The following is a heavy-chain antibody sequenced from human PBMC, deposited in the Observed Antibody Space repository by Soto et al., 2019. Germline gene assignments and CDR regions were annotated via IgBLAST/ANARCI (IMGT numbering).Heavy chain of an antibody. J-gene: IGHJ4*02. CDR1: GFTFSRNT. Sequence: PGGSLRLSCVTSGFTFSRNTMNWVRQPPGKGPEWLASISPASTYIRYADSVKGRFTISRDNARNSLSLQMMSLRADDTAMYYCAADTGDIEVVPATTWGQGTLVTVSS. CDR3: AADTGDIEVVPATT. D-gene: IGHD2-15*01. V-gene: IGHV3-21*04. CDR2: ISPASTYI.